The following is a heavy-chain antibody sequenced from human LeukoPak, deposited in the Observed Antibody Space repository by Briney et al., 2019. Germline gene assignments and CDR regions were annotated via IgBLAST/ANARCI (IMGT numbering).Heavy chain of an antibody. CDR2: IKGDGSME. V-gene: IGHV3-7*04. J-gene: IGHJ5*02. Sequence: GGSLRLSCAASGFTFSSFWMSWVRQAPGKGLEWVAHIKGDGSMESYVDSVKGRFTISRDNARNSVYLQMNSLRGEGTAVYYCARVVTWFDPWGQGSLVIVSS. CDR3: ARVVTWFDP. CDR1: GFTFSSFW.